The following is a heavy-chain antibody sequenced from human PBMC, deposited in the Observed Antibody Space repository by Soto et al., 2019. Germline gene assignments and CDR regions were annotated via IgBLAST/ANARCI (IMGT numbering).Heavy chain of an antibody. V-gene: IGHV4-31*03. CDR2: IYYSGST. D-gene: IGHD6-6*01. J-gene: IGHJ4*02. Sequence: LSLTCTVSGGSISSGGYYSSWTRQHPGKGLEWIGYIYYSGSTYYNPSHKSRVTISVDTSKNQFSLKLSSVTAADTAVYYCARGKGIAARPFDYWGQGTLVTVS. CDR3: ARGKGIAARPFDY. CDR1: GGSISSGGYY.